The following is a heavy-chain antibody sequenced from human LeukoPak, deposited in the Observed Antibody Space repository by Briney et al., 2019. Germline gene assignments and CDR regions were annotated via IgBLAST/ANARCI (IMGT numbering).Heavy chain of an antibody. V-gene: IGHV1-69*06. CDR3: ARDNSVEDTAWWFDP. Sequence: SVKVSCKTSGGTFSSDIISWVRQAPGQGLEWMGEIIPIFSTTNYAQKFQGRVTITADKSTSAAYMELSSLRSEDTAMYYCARDNSVEDTAWWFDPWGQGTLVTVSS. CDR2: IIPIFSTT. CDR1: GGTFSSDI. D-gene: IGHD4-23*01. J-gene: IGHJ5*02.